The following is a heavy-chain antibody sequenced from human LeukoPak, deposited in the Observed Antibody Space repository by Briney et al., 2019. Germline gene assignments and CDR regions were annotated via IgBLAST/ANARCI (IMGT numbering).Heavy chain of an antibody. CDR2: IYYSGST. V-gene: IGHV4-39*01. CDR1: GGSISSSSYY. CDR3: ASLVYDFWSGYLGHYFDY. J-gene: IGHJ4*02. Sequence: SETLSLTCTVSGGSISSSSYYWGWIRQPPGKGLEWIGSIYYSGSTYYNPSLKSRVTISVDTSKNQFSLKLSSVTAADTAVYYCASLVYDFWSGYLGHYFDYWGQGALVTVSS. D-gene: IGHD3-3*01.